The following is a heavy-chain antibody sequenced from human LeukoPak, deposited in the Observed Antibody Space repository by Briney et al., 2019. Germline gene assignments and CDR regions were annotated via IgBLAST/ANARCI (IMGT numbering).Heavy chain of an antibody. CDR1: GFTFRSYG. CDR2: ISYDGSNK. J-gene: IGHJ4*02. CDR3: AKDKVAHYDISTGYYFDY. V-gene: IGHV3-30*18. Sequence: PGGSLRLSCAASGFTFRSYGMHWARQAPGKGLEWVAVISYDGSNKYYADSVKGRFTISRDNSKNTLYLQMNSLRAEDTAVYYCAKDKVAHYDISTGYYFDYWGQGTLVTVSS. D-gene: IGHD3-9*01.